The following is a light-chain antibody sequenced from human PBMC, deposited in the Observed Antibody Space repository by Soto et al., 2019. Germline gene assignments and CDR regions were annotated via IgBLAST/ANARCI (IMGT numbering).Light chain of an antibody. V-gene: IGKV3-11*01. J-gene: IGKJ1*01. CDR2: DAS. CDR3: QQRSNWPPVT. Sequence: EVVLTQSPATVSLSPWERATLSCSARQSVYTYLAWYQQKPGQAPRLLIFDASKRATAIPARFSGTGSGTDFTLTISSLEPEDVAVYYCQQRSNWPPVTFGQGTKVDIK. CDR1: QSVYTY.